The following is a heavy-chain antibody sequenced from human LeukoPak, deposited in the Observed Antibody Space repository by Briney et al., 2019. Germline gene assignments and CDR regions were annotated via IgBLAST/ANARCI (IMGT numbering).Heavy chain of an antibody. Sequence: GGSLRLSCAASGFTFSSYAMHWVRQAPGKGLEWVAVISYDGSNKYYADSVRGRFTISRDNSKNTLYLQMNSLRAEDTAVYYCARAGGWGSSPYYFDYWGQGTLVTVSS. CDR3: ARAGGWGSSPYYFDY. D-gene: IGHD3-16*01. V-gene: IGHV3-30*04. CDR2: ISYDGSNK. CDR1: GFTFSSYA. J-gene: IGHJ4*02.